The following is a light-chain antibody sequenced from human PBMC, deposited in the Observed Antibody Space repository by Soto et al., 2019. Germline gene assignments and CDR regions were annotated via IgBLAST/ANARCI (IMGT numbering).Light chain of an antibody. CDR1: SGHSSYA. CDR3: HTWGTGCQG. Sequence: QLVLTQSHSASGSLGASVKLNFTLSSGHSSYAIAWHQKQPGKGPRYLMDLNNDGSHSKGDGIPDRFSGSSSVAERYLIISSLQSEDEADYYCHTWGTGCQGFGGGTQLTVL. J-gene: IGLJ2*01. CDR2: LNNDGSH. V-gene: IGLV4-69*01.